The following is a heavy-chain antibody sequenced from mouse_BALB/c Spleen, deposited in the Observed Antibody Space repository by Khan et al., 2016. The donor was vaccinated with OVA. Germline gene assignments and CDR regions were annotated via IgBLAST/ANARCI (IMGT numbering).Heavy chain of an antibody. CDR1: GISITTGNYR. V-gene: IGHV3-5*02. Sequence: VQLVESGPGLVKPSQTVSLTCTVTGISITTGNYRWSWIRQFPGNKLEWIGNIYYSGTITYNPSLTSRTTITRDTSKSQFFLEMNSLTAEDTATYFCARDYGSLYWYFEVWGAGTTVTVSS. CDR2: IYYSGTI. CDR3: ARDYGSLYWYFEV. J-gene: IGHJ1*01. D-gene: IGHD1-1*01.